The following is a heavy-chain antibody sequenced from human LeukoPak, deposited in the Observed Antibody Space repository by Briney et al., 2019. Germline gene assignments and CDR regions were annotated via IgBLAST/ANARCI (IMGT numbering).Heavy chain of an antibody. CDR1: GGSISSSSYY. J-gene: IGHJ4*02. V-gene: IGHV4-39*07. CDR2: IYYSGST. Sequence: SETLSLTCTVSGGSISSSSYYWGWIRQPPGKGLEWIGSIYYSGSTYYNPSLKSRVTISVDTSKNQFSLKLSSVTAADTAVYYCARGSIWAPNLVNWGQGTLVTVSS. CDR3: ARGSIWAPNLVN. D-gene: IGHD6-6*01.